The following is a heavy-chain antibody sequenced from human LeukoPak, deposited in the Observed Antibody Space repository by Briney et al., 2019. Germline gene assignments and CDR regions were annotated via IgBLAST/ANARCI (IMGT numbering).Heavy chain of an antibody. Sequence: GASVKVSCKASGYTFTSYYMHWVRQAPGQGLEWMGLINPTGGSTGYAQKFQGRVTMTRNTSISTAYMELSSLRSEDTAVYYCARGRIMSRWYWGQGTLVTVSS. J-gene: IGHJ4*02. CDR3: ARGRIMSRWY. CDR2: INPTGGST. V-gene: IGHV1-46*01. CDR1: GYTFTSYY. D-gene: IGHD3-16*01.